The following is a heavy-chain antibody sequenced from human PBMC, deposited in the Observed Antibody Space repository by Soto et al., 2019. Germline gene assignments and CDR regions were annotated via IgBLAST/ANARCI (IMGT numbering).Heavy chain of an antibody. V-gene: IGHV3-30*18. D-gene: IGHD6-19*01. CDR3: AKDLYGAGWYNYFDP. J-gene: IGHJ5*02. Sequence: QVHLVESGGGVVQPGRSLRLSCAASGFTFSTTGMHWVRQAPGKGLEWVAMISHDGGDKHYTDSVKGRFTISRDTSKNTLYLQTNSLRPEDTAMYHCAKDLYGAGWYNYFDPWGQGTLVTVSS. CDR2: ISHDGGDK. CDR1: GFTFSTTG.